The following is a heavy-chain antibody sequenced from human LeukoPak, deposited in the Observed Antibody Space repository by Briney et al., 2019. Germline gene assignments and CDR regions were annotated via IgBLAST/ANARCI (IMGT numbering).Heavy chain of an antibody. CDR2: MNPNSGNT. CDR3: ARWGHYSLVDY. D-gene: IGHD5-18*01. J-gene: IGHJ4*02. V-gene: IGHV1-8*03. CDR1: GYTFTSYD. Sequence: ASVKVSCKASGYTFTSYDINWVRQATGQGLEWMGWMNPNSGNTGYAQKFQGRVTITRNTSISTAYMELSSLRSDDTAVYYCARWGHYSLVDYWGQGTLVTVSS.